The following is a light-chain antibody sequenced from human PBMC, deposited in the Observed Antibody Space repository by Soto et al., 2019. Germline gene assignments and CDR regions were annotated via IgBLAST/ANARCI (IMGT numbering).Light chain of an antibody. J-gene: IGKJ4*01. CDR1: QGVTKD. Sequence: AIQMTQSPSSLSACVGDRVTITCRASQGVTKDLGWYQQKPGKAPKLLIYSAFTLHSGVPSRFSGSGSGTDFTLAISSLQPEDFATYYCLQDYAYPLTFGGGTKMEIE. CDR3: LQDYAYPLT. CDR2: SAF. V-gene: IGKV1-6*01.